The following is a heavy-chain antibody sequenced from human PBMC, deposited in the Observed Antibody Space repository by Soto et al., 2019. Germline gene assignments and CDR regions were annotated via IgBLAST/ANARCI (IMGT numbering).Heavy chain of an antibody. CDR2: ISGSGGST. CDR1: GFTFSSYA. V-gene: IGHV3-23*01. Sequence: GGSLRLSCAASGFTFSSYAMSWVRQAPGKGLEWVSAISGSGGSTYYADSVKGRFTISRDNSKNTLYLQMNSLRAEDTAVYYCAKDRVPGYCSGGSCYPGGFDAFDIWGQGTMVTVSS. J-gene: IGHJ3*02. D-gene: IGHD2-15*01. CDR3: AKDRVPGYCSGGSCYPGGFDAFDI.